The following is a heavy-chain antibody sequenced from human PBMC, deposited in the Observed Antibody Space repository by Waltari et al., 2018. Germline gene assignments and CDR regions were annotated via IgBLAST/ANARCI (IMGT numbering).Heavy chain of an antibody. CDR1: GYTFTGYY. V-gene: IGHV1-8*02. J-gene: IGHJ4*02. Sequence: QVQLVQSGAEVKKPGASVKVSCKASGYTFTGYYMHWVRQAPGQGLEWMGWINPNSGNTGYAQKFQGRVTMTRNTSISTAYMELSSLRSEDTAVYYCARPLRRDGYNPGYWGQGTLVTVSS. CDR3: ARPLRRDGYNPGY. D-gene: IGHD5-12*01. CDR2: INPNSGNT.